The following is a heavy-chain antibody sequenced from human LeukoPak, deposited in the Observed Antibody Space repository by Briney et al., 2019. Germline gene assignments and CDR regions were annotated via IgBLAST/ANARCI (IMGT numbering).Heavy chain of an antibody. CDR2: INRDGSST. CDR1: GFTFSSYW. Sequence: GGSLRLSCAASGFTFSSYWVHWVRQAPGKGLGWVSPINRDGSSTSYADSVKGRFTISRDNAKNTQSLQMNSLRAEDTAVYYCARVGGSNAFDTWGQGTMVIVSS. D-gene: IGHD1-26*01. V-gene: IGHV3-74*01. J-gene: IGHJ3*02. CDR3: ARVGGSNAFDT.